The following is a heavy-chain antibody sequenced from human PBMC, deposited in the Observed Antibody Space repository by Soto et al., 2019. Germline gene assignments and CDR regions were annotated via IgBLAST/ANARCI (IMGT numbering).Heavy chain of an antibody. D-gene: IGHD2-15*01. CDR1: GYTFTSYA. Sequence: ASVKVSCKASGYTFTSYAMHWVRQAPGQRLEWMGWINAGNGNTKYSQKFQGRVTITRDTSASTAYMELSSLRSEDTAVYYCARARGRVPTPFPDYWGQGTLVTVSS. V-gene: IGHV1-3*01. CDR2: INAGNGNT. J-gene: IGHJ4*02. CDR3: ARARGRVPTPFPDY.